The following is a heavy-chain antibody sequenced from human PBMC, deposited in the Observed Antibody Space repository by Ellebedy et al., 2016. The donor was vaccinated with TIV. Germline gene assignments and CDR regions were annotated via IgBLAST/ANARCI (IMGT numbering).Heavy chain of an antibody. J-gene: IGHJ4*02. CDR1: GFTFSSHE. V-gene: IGHV3-48*03. D-gene: IGHD5-12*01. CDR2: ISSSGSNK. Sequence: GESLKISCAASGFTFSSHEMNWVRQAPGKGLEWVSYISSSGSNKQYADSVMGRFTISRDNGNKSLHLQMNGLRVEDTAVYYCARDPNSPGDTGYGDYWGQGVVVTVST. CDR3: ARDPNSPGDTGYGDY.